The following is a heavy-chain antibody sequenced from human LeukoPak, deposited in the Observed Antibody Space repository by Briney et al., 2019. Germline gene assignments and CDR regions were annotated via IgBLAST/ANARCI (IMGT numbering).Heavy chain of an antibody. CDR1: GYSFTSYW. CDR3: ARRGSSWSKPNDY. D-gene: IGHD6-13*01. J-gene: IGHJ4*02. V-gene: IGHV5-10-1*01. CDR2: IDPSDSYT. Sequence: GESLKISCKGSGYSFTSYWISWVRQMPGKGLEWMGRIDPSDSYTNYSPSFQGHVTISADKSISTAYLQWSSLKASDTAMYYCARRGSSWSKPNDYWGQGTQVTVSS.